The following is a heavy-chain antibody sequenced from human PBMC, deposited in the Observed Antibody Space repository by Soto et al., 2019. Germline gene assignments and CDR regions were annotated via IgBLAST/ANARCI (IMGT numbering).Heavy chain of an antibody. CDR1: GYTFTTYG. J-gene: IGHJ5*02. Sequence: ASVKVSCKASGYTFTTYGISWVRQAPGQGLEWMGWISAYNGNTNYAQKLQGRVTMTTDTSTSTAYMELRSLRSDDTAVYYCTREFSGYDSGYNWFDPWGQGTQVTVSS. CDR2: ISAYNGNT. V-gene: IGHV1-18*01. CDR3: TREFSGYDSGYNWFDP. D-gene: IGHD5-12*01.